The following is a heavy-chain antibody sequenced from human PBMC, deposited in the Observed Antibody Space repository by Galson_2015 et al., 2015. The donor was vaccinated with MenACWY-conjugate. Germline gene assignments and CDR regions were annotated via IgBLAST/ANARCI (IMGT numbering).Heavy chain of an antibody. Sequence: SLRLSCAASGFTFSSYWMSWVRQAPGKGLGWVANIKQDGSEKYYVDSVKGRFTISRDNAKNSLFLQMNSLRAEDTAVYYCAREGIAVAGRTFDYWGQGTLVTVSS. V-gene: IGHV3-7*03. J-gene: IGHJ4*02. CDR2: IKQDGSEK. CDR1: GFTFSSYW. D-gene: IGHD6-19*01. CDR3: AREGIAVAGRTFDY.